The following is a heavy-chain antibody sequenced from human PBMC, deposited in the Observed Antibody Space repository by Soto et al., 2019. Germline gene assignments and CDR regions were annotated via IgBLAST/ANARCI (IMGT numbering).Heavy chain of an antibody. Sequence: GGSLRLSCAASWFTVSSNYMSWVRQAPGKGLEWVSVIYSGGSTYYADSVKGRFTISRDNSKNTLYLQMNSLRAEDTAVYYCARDARYYYGSGTDYYYYYGMDVWGQGTTVTVSS. CDR3: ARDARYYYGSGTDYYYYYGMDV. CDR1: WFTVSSNY. J-gene: IGHJ6*02. V-gene: IGHV3-53*01. D-gene: IGHD3-10*01. CDR2: IYSGGST.